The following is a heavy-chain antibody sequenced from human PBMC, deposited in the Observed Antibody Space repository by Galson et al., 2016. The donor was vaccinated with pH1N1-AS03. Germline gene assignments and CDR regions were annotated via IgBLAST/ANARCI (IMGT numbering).Heavy chain of an antibody. D-gene: IGHD4-17*01. CDR3: AKGLSGDSAVGDDAFDI. CDR1: GYTFTTYG. V-gene: IGHV1-18*01. J-gene: IGHJ3*02. Sequence: SVKVSCKASGYTFTTYGISWVRQAPGQGLEWMGWISTYNGNTNYALKLQGRVTMTTDTPTSTVYMELRSRRSDDTAVYYCAKGLSGDSAVGDDAFDIWGQGTMVTVSS. CDR2: ISTYNGNT.